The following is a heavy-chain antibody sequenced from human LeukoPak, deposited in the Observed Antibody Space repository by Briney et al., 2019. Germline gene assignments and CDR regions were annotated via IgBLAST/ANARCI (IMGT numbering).Heavy chain of an antibody. D-gene: IGHD6-13*01. Sequence: SQTLSLTCAISGDSVSSNSAAWNWIRQSPSRGLEWLGRTYYRSKWDNDYAVSVRSQITINPDTSKNQFSLQLNSVTPEDTAVYYCARGRPRSSSWFYYYYGMDGWGQGTTVTVSS. CDR2: TYYRSKWDN. V-gene: IGHV6-1*01. J-gene: IGHJ6*02. CDR3: ARGRPRSSSWFYYYYGMDG. CDR1: GDSVSSNSAA.